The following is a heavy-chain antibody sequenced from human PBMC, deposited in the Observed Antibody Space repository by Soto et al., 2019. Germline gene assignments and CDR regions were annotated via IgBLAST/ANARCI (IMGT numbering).Heavy chain of an antibody. Sequence: PGGSLRLSCAASGFTVSSNYMSWVRQAPGKGLEWVSVIYSGGSTYYADSMKGRFTISRDNSKNTLYLQMNSLRAEDTAVYYCARGDTAMGSWMNYWGQGTLVTVSS. CDR1: GFTVSSNY. CDR3: ARGDTAMGSWMNY. V-gene: IGHV3-66*01. CDR2: IYSGGST. J-gene: IGHJ4*02. D-gene: IGHD5-18*01.